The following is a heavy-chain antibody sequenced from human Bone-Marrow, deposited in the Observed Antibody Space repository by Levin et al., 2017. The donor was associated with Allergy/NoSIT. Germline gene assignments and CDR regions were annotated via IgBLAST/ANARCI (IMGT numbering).Heavy chain of an antibody. J-gene: IGHJ4*02. V-gene: IGHV3-48*02. Sequence: GESLKISCSASGFAFGTYSARWVRQAPGKGLEWISYMSASGATIHYADSVQGRFTISRDNGRNSLFLQMNSLRDEDSRVYFCWCRGSGESPPDYWGQGTMVTVSS. CDR3: WCRGSGESPPDY. CDR1: GFAFGTYS. D-gene: IGHD3-10*01. CDR2: MSASGATI.